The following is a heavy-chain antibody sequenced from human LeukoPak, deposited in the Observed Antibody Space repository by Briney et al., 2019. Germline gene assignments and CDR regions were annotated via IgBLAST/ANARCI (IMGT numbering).Heavy chain of an antibody. Sequence: GESLRISCKGSGYSFTSYWISWVRQMPGKGLGWMGRIDPSDSYTNYSPSFQGHVTISADKSISTAYLQWGSLKASDTAMYYCARDIVVVPAAMNYYYGMDVWGKGTTVTVSS. CDR2: IDPSDSYT. CDR3: ARDIVVVPAAMNYYYGMDV. CDR1: GYSFTSYW. D-gene: IGHD2-2*01. J-gene: IGHJ6*04. V-gene: IGHV5-10-1*01.